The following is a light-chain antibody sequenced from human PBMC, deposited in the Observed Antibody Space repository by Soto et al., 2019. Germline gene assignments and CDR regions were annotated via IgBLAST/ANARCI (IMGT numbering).Light chain of an antibody. CDR1: QTISSY. CDR2: AAS. Sequence: DIQMTQSPSSLSASVGDRVTITCRASQTISSYLNWYQQKPGKAPKLLIQAASSLQTGVPSRFSGSGSGTDFTLTISSLRPEDYAIYYCQQSYDTPFTFGPGTKVDI. J-gene: IGKJ3*01. CDR3: QQSYDTPFT. V-gene: IGKV1-39*01.